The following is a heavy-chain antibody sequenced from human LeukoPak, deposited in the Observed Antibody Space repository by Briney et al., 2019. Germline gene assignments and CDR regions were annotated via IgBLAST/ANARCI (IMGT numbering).Heavy chain of an antibody. CDR3: ARGNSQYYFDY. CDR2: IYSGGST. Sequence: GGSLRLSCAAPGFTVSSNYMSWVRQAPGKGLEWVSVIYSGGSTYYADSVKGRFTTSRDNSKNTLYLQMNSLRAEDTAAYYCARGNSQYYFDYWGQGTLVTVSS. V-gene: IGHV3-53*01. CDR1: GFTVSSNY. J-gene: IGHJ4*02. D-gene: IGHD4-23*01.